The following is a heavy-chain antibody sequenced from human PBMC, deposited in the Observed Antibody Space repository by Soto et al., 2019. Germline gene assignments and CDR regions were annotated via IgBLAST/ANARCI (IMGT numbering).Heavy chain of an antibody. V-gene: IGHV4-59*01. CDR1: GGAMSSYY. CDR3: AKGRVTTDAFDL. J-gene: IGHJ3*01. Sequence: QVQLQESGPGLVKPSETLFLTCTVSGGAMSSYYWIWIRHPPGQGLEWIGYIYYCGSTKYNPPIKSRVTISVDTSKNPFSLPVSCVTAADTAVYYCAKGRVTTDAFDLWGPGTMVTVCS. D-gene: IGHD2-21*02. CDR2: IYYCGST.